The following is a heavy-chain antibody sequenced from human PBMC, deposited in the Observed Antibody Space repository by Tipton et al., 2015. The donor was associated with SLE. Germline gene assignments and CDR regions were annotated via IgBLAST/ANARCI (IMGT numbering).Heavy chain of an antibody. D-gene: IGHD6-13*01. CDR3: ARPHIMAAAGDQAPTAFDI. CDR1: GGPINTYY. CDR2: INHSGST. Sequence: TLSLTCTVSGGPINTYYWSWIRQPPGKGLEWIGEINHSGSTNYNPSLKSRVTISVDTSKNQFSLKLSSVTAADTAVYYCARPHIMAAAGDQAPTAFDIWGQGTMVTVSS. J-gene: IGHJ3*02. V-gene: IGHV4-34*01.